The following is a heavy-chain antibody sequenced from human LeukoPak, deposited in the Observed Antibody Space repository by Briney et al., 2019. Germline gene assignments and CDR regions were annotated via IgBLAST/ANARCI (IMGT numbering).Heavy chain of an antibody. D-gene: IGHD1-26*01. CDR3: ASRSGSYH. J-gene: IGHJ5*02. Sequence: GGSLRLSCAASGFSFNSYSMNWVRQAPGKGLEWVSSISSSSSHIYYADSVKGRFTISRDNAKNSLYLQMDSLRAEDTAVYYCASRSGSYHWGQGTLV. V-gene: IGHV3-21*01. CDR2: ISSSSSHI. CDR1: GFSFNSYS.